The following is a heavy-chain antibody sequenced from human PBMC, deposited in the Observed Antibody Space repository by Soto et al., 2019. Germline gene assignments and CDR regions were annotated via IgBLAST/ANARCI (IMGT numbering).Heavy chain of an antibody. Sequence: GGSLRLSCAACGFTVCSDWMHWVRQDPGKGLVWVAHIKNDGSETTYVDSVKGRFTISRDNAKNSLYLQMNSLRAEDTAVYYCARDGPGYDILTGYYNKRWFDPWGQGTLVTVSS. CDR3: ARDGPGYDILTGYYNKRWFDP. D-gene: IGHD3-9*01. J-gene: IGHJ5*02. V-gene: IGHV3-7*01. CDR1: GFTVCSDW. CDR2: IKNDGSET.